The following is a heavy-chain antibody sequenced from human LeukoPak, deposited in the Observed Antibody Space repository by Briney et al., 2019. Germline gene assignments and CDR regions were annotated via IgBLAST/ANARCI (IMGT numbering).Heavy chain of an antibody. D-gene: IGHD3-22*01. CDR2: IRYDGSNK. Sequence: GGSLRLSCAASGFTFSSYGMHWVRQAPGKGLEWVAFIRYDGSNKYYADSAKGRFTISRDNSKNTLYLQMNSLRAEDTAVYYCAKDRNYYDSSGYYSLMDYWGQGTLVTVSS. CDR1: GFTFSSYG. J-gene: IGHJ4*02. CDR3: AKDRNYYDSSGYYSLMDY. V-gene: IGHV3-30*02.